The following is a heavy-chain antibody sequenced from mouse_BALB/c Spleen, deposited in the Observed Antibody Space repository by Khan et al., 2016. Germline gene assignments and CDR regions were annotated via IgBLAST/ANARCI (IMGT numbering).Heavy chain of an antibody. CDR1: GFTFTDYY. CDR3: ARDTRDYYGSSYLFAY. Sequence: EVELVESGGGLVQPGGSLRLSCATSGFTFTDYYMSWVRQPPGKALEWLGFIRNKANGYTTEYSASVKGRFTISRDNSQSILYLQMNTLRAEDSATYYCARDTRDYYGSSYLFAYWGQGTLVTVSA. V-gene: IGHV7-3*02. J-gene: IGHJ3*01. CDR2: IRNKANGYTT. D-gene: IGHD1-1*01.